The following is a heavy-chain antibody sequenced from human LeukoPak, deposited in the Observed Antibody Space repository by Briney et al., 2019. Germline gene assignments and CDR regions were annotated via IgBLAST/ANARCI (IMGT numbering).Heavy chain of an antibody. V-gene: IGHV3-15*07. CDR2: IKSKADGETI. CDR3: STLTSRGLSDS. D-gene: IGHD1-20*01. Sequence: GGSLRLSCAAPGFTFTNAWMNWVRQAPGKGLEWVGRIKSKADGETIDYAAPVKGRFTFSRDDSKNMLYLQMNSLKSEDTAVYYCSTLTSRGLSDSWGQGTLVTVSS. CDR1: GFTFTNAW. J-gene: IGHJ4*02.